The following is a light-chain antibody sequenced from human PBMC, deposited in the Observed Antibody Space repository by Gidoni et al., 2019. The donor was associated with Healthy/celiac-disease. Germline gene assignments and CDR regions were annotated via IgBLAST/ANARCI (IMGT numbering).Light chain of an antibody. J-gene: IGLJ7*01. CDR1: SSNIGSNT. Sequence: QSVLTPPPSASGTPGQRVTISCSGSSSNIGSNTVNWYQQLPGTAPKLLIYSNNQRPSGVPDRFSGSKSGTSASLAISGLQSEDEADYYCAAWDDSLNGRAVFGGGTQLTVL. CDR3: AAWDDSLNGRAV. CDR2: SNN. V-gene: IGLV1-44*01.